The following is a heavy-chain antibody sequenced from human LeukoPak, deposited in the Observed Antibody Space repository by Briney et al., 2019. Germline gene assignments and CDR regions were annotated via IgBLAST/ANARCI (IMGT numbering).Heavy chain of an antibody. J-gene: IGHJ4*02. Sequence: SETLSPTCTVSGGSISSYYWSWIRQPPGKGLEWIGYIYYSGSTNYSPSLKSRVTFSVDTSKNQFSLKLSSVTAADTAVYYCARHYNWNDFFDYWGQGTLVTVSS. CDR3: ARHYNWNDFFDY. D-gene: IGHD1-1*01. V-gene: IGHV4-59*08. CDR2: IYYSGST. CDR1: GGSISSYY.